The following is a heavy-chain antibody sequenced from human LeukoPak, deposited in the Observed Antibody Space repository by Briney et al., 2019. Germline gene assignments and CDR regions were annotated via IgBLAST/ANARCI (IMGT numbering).Heavy chain of an antibody. CDR3: ARDLGPPVDTAMGYYFDY. V-gene: IGHV1-2*02. CDR2: INPNSGGT. Sequence: ASVKVSCKASGYTFTGYYMHWVRQAPGQGLEWMGWINPNSGGTNYAQKFQGRVTMTRDTSISTAYMELSRLRSDDTAVYYCARDLGPPVDTAMGYYFDYWGQGTLVSVSS. J-gene: IGHJ4*02. D-gene: IGHD5-18*01. CDR1: GYTFTGYY.